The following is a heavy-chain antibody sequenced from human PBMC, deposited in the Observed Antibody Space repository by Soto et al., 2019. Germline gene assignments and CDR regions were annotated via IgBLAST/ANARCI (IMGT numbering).Heavy chain of an antibody. D-gene: IGHD2-2*01. CDR3: ARSKDCSSTNCWDYTVDY. CDR2: ISAYNGDT. CDR1: GYTFTSYG. Sequence: ASVKVSCKASGYTFTSYGISWGRQAPGQGLEWMGWISAYNGDTNYAQKLQGRVTMTTDTSTSTAYMELRSLRSDDTSVYYCARSKDCSSTNCWDYTVDYWGQGTLVTVSS. V-gene: IGHV1-18*01. J-gene: IGHJ4*02.